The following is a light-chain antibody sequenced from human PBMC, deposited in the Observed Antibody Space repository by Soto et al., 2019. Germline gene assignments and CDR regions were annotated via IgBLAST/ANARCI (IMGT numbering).Light chain of an antibody. CDR2: SAS. CDR1: QSISSY. V-gene: IGKV1-39*01. Sequence: DIQMTQSPSSLSASVGDRVTITCRASQSISSYLNWYQQKPGKAPKLLIYSASSLQSGVPSRFSGSGSGTDFTLSIISLQPEDFATYYCHQSHSTPYTFGQGTMLDVK. CDR3: HQSHSTPYT. J-gene: IGKJ2*01.